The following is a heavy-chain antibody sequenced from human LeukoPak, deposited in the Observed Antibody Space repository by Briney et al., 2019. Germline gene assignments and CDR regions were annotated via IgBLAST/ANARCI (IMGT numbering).Heavy chain of an antibody. CDR2: IYYSGST. Sequence: SETLSLTCTVSGGSISSGDYYWSWIRRPPGKGLEWIGYIYYSGSTNYNPSLKSRVTISVDTSKNQFSLKLSSVTAADTAVYYCARGRGYSGYDLGYWGQGTLVTVSS. D-gene: IGHD5-12*01. CDR3: ARGRGYSGYDLGY. J-gene: IGHJ4*02. V-gene: IGHV4-61*08. CDR1: GGSISSGDYY.